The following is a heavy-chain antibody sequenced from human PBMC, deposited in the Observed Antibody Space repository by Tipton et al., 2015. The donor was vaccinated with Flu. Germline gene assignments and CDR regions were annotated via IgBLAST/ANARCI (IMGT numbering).Heavy chain of an antibody. D-gene: IGHD3-22*01. J-gene: IGHJ6*02. V-gene: IGHV4-61*08. Sequence: TLSLTCTVSGGSISSGGYYWSWIRQHPGKGLEWIGYIYYSGSTNYNPSLKSRVTISVDTSKNQFSLKLSSVTAADTAVYYCARDRHDSSGYQKYNYYYYGMDVWGQGTTVTVSS. CDR3: ARDRHDSSGYQKYNYYYYGMDV. CDR2: IYYSGST. CDR1: GGSISSGGYY.